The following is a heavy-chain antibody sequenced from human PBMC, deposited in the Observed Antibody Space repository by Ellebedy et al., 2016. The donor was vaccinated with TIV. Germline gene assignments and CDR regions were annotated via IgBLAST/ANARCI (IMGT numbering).Heavy chain of an antibody. CDR2: ISTHNGDT. CDR1: GYTFTSYD. J-gene: IGHJ6*03. Sequence: ASVKVSCXTSGYTFTSYDISWVRQAPGGGLEWMGWISTHNGDTNYAQKLQGRVTMTTDSSTSTAYMELRSLRSDDTAVYYCARDSHAMVRGVYYYYYYMDVWGKGTTVTVSS. CDR3: ARDSHAMVRGVYYYYYYMDV. D-gene: IGHD3-10*01. V-gene: IGHV1-18*01.